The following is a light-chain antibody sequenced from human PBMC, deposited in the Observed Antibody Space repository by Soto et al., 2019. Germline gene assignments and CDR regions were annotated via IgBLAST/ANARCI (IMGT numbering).Light chain of an antibody. CDR1: QSVSSSY. V-gene: IGKV3-20*01. CDR3: QHYHTS. CDR2: GAS. Sequence: EIVLTQSPGTLPLSQGERATLSCRASQSVSSSYLAWYQQKPGQPPRLLIYGASSRATAMPDRFSCGGSGTDFTLTITRLVHDDVAVYYCQHYHTSIGGRTKVEIK. J-gene: IGKJ4*01.